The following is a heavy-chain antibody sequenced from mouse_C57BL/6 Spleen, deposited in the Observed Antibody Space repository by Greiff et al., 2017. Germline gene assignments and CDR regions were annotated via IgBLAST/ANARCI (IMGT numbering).Heavy chain of an antibody. CDR2: FYPGRGSI. CDR1: GYTFTEYT. D-gene: IGHD2-1*01. V-gene: IGHV1-62-2*01. Sequence: VQLQQSGAELVKPGASVKLSCKASGYTFTEYTINWVKQRSGQGLEWLGWFYPGRGSITNNEKFKDKATLTADKSSSTVYMELSRLTSEDSAVYFCARHETSCYYGYSSMDYWGPGTSVTVSS. CDR3: ARHETSCYYGYSSMDY. J-gene: IGHJ4*01.